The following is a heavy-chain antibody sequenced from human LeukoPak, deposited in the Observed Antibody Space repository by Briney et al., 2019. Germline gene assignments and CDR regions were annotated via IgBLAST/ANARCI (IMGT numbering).Heavy chain of an antibody. Sequence: PGGSLRLSCAASGFTFSSYGMHWVRQAPGKGLEWVAVISYDGSNKYYADSVKGRFTISRDNSKNTLYLQMNSLRAEDTAVYYCAKVAMSGTHREDYWGQGTLVTVSS. J-gene: IGHJ4*02. CDR1: GFTFSSYG. D-gene: IGHD1-26*01. V-gene: IGHV3-30*18. CDR2: ISYDGSNK. CDR3: AKVAMSGTHREDY.